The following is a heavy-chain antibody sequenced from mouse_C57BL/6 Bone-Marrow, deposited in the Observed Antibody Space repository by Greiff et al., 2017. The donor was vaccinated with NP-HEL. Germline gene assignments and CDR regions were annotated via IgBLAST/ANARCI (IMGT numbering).Heavy chain of an antibody. V-gene: IGHV5-6*02. CDR3: ARLWLFAY. CDR2: ISSGGSYT. D-gene: IGHD2-2*01. J-gene: IGHJ3*01. Sequence: DVKLVESGGDLVKPGGSLKLSCAASGFTFSSYGMSWVRQTPDKRLEWVATISSGGSYTYYPDSVKGRFTISRDNAKNTLYLQMSSLKSEDTAMYYCARLWLFAYWGQGTLVTVSA. CDR1: GFTFSSYG.